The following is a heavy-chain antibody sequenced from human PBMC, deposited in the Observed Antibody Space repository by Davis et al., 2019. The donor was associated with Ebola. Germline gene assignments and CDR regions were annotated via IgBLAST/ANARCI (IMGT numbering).Heavy chain of an antibody. CDR3: ARLDYYDTSGYYKPFFY. J-gene: IGHJ4*02. D-gene: IGHD3-22*01. Sequence: GESLKISCKASGYRFTSYWISWVRQMPGKGLEWMGRIDPSDSHTIYSPSFQGHVTISADKSIGTAYLQWSSLKASDTAMYYCARLDYYDTSGYYKPFFYWGQGTLVTVSS. CDR1: GYRFTSYW. CDR2: IDPSDSHT. V-gene: IGHV5-10-1*01.